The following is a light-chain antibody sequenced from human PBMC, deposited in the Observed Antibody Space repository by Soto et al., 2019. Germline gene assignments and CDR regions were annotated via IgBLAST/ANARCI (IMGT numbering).Light chain of an antibody. V-gene: IGKV1-6*01. J-gene: IGKJ1*01. CDR1: QGIGNA. CDR3: LQDINYPWT. CDR2: GAS. Sequence: IHMTQSPSSLSSSLGDRVTITFLASQGIGNALGWYQQKPGKPPKVLIYGASNLQSGVPPRFSGSGSGTDFTLAISSLQPEDSATYYCLQDINYPWTFGQGTKVDIK.